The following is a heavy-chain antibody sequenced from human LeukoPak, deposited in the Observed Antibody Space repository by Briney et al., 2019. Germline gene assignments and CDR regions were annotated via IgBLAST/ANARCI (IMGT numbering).Heavy chain of an antibody. D-gene: IGHD5-18*01. J-gene: IGHJ4*02. CDR3: ARDRGYSYGATDY. CDR1: GGTFSSYA. V-gene: IGHV1-69*13. CDR2: IIPIFGTA. Sequence: ASVKVSCKASGGTFSSYAISWVRQAPGQGLECMGGIIPIFGTANYAQKFQGRVTITADESTSTAYMELSSLRSEDTAVYYCARDRGYSYGATDYWGQGTLVTVSS.